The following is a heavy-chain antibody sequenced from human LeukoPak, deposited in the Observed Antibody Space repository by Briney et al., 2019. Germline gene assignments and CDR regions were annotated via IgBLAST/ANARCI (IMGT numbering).Heavy chain of an antibody. J-gene: IGHJ6*03. CDR1: GFTFRNYP. Sequence: GGSLRLSCLGSGFTFRNYPMYWVRQAPGKGLEWMAVISYDGNTKYYADSVKGRFTLSRDNSKNTVYLQVDSLRSEDTAVYFCATSRTTMIGDYMDFWGRGTAVTVSS. V-gene: IGHV3-30*04. CDR3: ATSRTTMIGDYMDF. CDR2: ISYDGNTK. D-gene: IGHD3-22*01.